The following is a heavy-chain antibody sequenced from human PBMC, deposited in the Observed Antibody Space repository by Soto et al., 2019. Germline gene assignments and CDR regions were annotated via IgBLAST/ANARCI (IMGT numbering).Heavy chain of an antibody. Sequence: HSRTLYISCPLSSGTVSRGMHYWLWKRGAPGKRLEWVGYVYYSGSTNYNPSLQSRVTISVDTSKNQFSLKMNSVTAADTAVYYCARGHDFWSGFSSFDYWGQGTLVT. CDR1: SGTVSRGMHY. V-gene: IGHV4-61*01. CDR3: ARGHDFWSGFSSFDY. J-gene: IGHJ4*02. CDR2: VYYSGST. D-gene: IGHD3-3*01.